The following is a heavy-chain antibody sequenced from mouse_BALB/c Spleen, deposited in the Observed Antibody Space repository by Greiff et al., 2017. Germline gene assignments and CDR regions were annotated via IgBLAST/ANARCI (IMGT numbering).Heavy chain of an antibody. D-gene: IGHD1-1*01. J-gene: IGHJ2*01. Sequence: VQLQQSGAELVRPGTSVKVSCKASGYAFTNYLIEWVKQRPGQGLEWIGVINPGSGGTNYNEKFKGKATLTADKSSSTAYMQLSSLTSDDSAVYFCARDYGHYFDYWGQGTTLTVSS. CDR3: ARDYGHYFDY. CDR2: INPGSGGT. CDR1: GYAFTNYL. V-gene: IGHV1-54*01.